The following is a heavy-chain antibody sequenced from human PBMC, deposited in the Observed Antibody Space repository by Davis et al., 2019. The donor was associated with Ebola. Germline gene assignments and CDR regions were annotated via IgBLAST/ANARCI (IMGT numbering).Heavy chain of an antibody. CDR2: IHWDDDE. V-gene: IGHV2-5*02. Sequence: SGPTLVKPTQTLTLTCSFSGFSLNTSGVTVGWIRQSPGKALEWLALIHWDDDERYSPSLESRLTITKDTSKTQVVLTMTNMDPVDTGTYYCAHRPVRNGYDPFDYWGQGILVTVSS. D-gene: IGHD5-12*01. CDR1: GFSLNTSGVT. J-gene: IGHJ4*02. CDR3: AHRPVRNGYDPFDY.